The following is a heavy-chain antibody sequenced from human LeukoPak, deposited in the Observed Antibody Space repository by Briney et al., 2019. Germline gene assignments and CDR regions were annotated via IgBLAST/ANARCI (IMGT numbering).Heavy chain of an antibody. CDR2: ISYDGSNK. Sequence: PGGSLRLSCAASGFTFSSYGMHWVRQAPGKGLEWVAVISYDGSNKYYADSVKGRFTISRDNSKNTLYLQMNSLRAEDTAVYYCAKDLNDYGDYLNWFDPWGQGTLVTVPS. V-gene: IGHV3-30*18. J-gene: IGHJ5*02. D-gene: IGHD4-17*01. CDR1: GFTFSSYG. CDR3: AKDLNDYGDYLNWFDP.